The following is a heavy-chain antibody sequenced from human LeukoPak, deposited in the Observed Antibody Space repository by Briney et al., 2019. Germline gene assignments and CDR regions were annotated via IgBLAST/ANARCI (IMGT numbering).Heavy chain of an antibody. CDR2: IYYSGST. V-gene: IGHV4-59*01. Sequence: SETLSLTCTVSGGSMSSYYLSWIRQPPGKGLEWIGYIYYSGSTNYNPSLKSRVTISVDTSKNQFSLKLSSVTAADTAVYYCASISGSGSYYLDYWGQGTLVTVSS. CDR3: ASISGSGSYYLDY. CDR1: GGSMSSYY. D-gene: IGHD3-10*01. J-gene: IGHJ4*02.